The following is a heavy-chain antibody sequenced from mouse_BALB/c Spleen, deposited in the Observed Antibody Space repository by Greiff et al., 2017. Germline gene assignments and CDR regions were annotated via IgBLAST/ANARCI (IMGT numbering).Heavy chain of an antibody. CDR1: GYTFTSYY. Sequence: VQLQQSGAELVKPGASVKLSCKASGYTFTSYYMYWVKQRPGQGLEWIGEINPSNGGTNFNEKFKSKATLTVDKSSSTAYMQLSSLTSEDSAVYYCRREAYYRYDGRYYFDYWGQGTTLTVSS. CDR2: INPSNGGT. D-gene: IGHD2-14*01. V-gene: IGHV1S81*02. J-gene: IGHJ2*01. CDR3: RREAYYRYDGRYYFDY.